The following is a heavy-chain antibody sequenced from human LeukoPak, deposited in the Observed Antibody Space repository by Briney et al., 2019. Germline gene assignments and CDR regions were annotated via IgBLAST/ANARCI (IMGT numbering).Heavy chain of an antibody. Sequence: GASVTVSCLPSVYTFTGYYMHWVRPAPGQGGEWMGWINPNSGGTNYAQKFQGRVTTTRDTSISTAYMELSRLRSHDTAVYYCARVLNCCTYYYDSSGYFLSYWGQGTLVTVSS. CDR1: VYTFTGYY. D-gene: IGHD3-22*01. CDR3: ARVLNCCTYYYDSSGYFLSY. CDR2: INPNSGGT. J-gene: IGHJ4*02. V-gene: IGHV1-2*02.